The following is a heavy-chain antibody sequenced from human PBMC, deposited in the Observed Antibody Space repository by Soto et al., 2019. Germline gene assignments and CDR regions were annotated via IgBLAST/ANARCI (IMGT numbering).Heavy chain of an antibody. J-gene: IGHJ6*02. D-gene: IGHD6-13*01. CDR3: AREGYSSSWSLDV. Sequence: ASVKVSCKASGYTFTGYYMHWVRQAPGQGLEWMGWINPNSGGTNYAQKFQGWVTMTRDTSISTAYMELSRLRSDDTAVYYCAREGYSSSWSLDVWGQGTTVTVSS. V-gene: IGHV1-2*04. CDR1: GYTFTGYY. CDR2: INPNSGGT.